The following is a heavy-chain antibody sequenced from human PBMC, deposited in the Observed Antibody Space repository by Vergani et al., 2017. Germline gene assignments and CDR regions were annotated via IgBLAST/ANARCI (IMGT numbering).Heavy chain of an antibody. CDR2: INHSGGT. Sequence: QVQLQQWGAGLLKPSETLSLTCAVYGGSFSGYYWSWIRQPPGKGLEWIGEINHSGGTNYNPSLKSRVTISVDTSKNQSSLKLNSVTAAETAVYYCARKRLRVGRGVIITGFKDYWGQGTLVTVSS. V-gene: IGHV4-34*01. CDR1: GGSFSGYY. D-gene: IGHD3-10*01. J-gene: IGHJ4*02. CDR3: ARKRLRVGRGVIITGFKDY.